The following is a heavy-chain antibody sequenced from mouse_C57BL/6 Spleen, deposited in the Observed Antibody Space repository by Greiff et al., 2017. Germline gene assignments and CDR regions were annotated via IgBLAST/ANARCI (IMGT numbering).Heavy chain of an antibody. D-gene: IGHD3-2*02. J-gene: IGHJ2*01. CDR3: ARDGSGYG. CDR2: IHPNSGST. Sequence: SGAELVKPGASVKLSCKASGYTFTSYWMHWVKQRPGQGLEWIGMIHPNSGSTNYNEKFKSKATLTVDKSSSTAYMQLSSLTSEDSAVYYCARDGSGYGWGQGTTLTVSS. V-gene: IGHV1-64*01. CDR1: GYTFTSYW.